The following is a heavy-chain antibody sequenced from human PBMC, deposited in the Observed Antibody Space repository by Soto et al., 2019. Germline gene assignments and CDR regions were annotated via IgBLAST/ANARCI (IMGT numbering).Heavy chain of an antibody. D-gene: IGHD3-22*01. J-gene: IGHJ4*02. Sequence: ASVKVSCKASGGTFSSYAISWVRQAPGQGLEWMGGIIPIFGTANYAQKFQGRVTITADESTSTAYMELSSLRSEDTAVYYCARGPHYYDSSGYYYWDYWGQGTLVTVSS. CDR3: ARGPHYYDSSGYYYWDY. CDR2: IIPIFGTA. V-gene: IGHV1-69*13. CDR1: GGTFSSYA.